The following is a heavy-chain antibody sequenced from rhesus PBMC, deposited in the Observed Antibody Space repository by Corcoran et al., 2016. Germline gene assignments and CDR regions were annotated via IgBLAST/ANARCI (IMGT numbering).Heavy chain of an antibody. J-gene: IGHJ4*01. CDR2: SNPRNVNT. Sequence: QVQLVQSGAEVKKPGTSVKLSCKASGYTFTSYYINWVRQAPGQVLAWMGWSNPRNVNTSYAQKFQGRVTITRETSTSTAYMRLNSLRSEDTAVYYCARGGRYYEDDYVYYRMGFDYWGQGVLVTVSS. CDR1: GYTFTSYY. CDR3: ARGGRYYEDDYVYYRMGFDY. D-gene: IGHD3-9*01. V-gene: IGHV1-200*01.